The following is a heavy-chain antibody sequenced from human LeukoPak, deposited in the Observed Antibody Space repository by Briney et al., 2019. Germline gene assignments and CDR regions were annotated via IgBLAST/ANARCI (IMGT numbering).Heavy chain of an antibody. V-gene: IGHV1-69*05. CDR2: IIPIFGTA. Sequence: GASVKVSCKASGGTFSSYAISWVQQAPGQGLEWMGRIIPIFGTANYAQKFQGRVTIITDESTSTAYMELSSLRSEDTAVYYCARSEFLYSGSYYPLDYWGQGTLVTVSS. CDR3: ARSEFLYSGSYYPLDY. D-gene: IGHD1-26*01. CDR1: GGTFSSYA. J-gene: IGHJ4*02.